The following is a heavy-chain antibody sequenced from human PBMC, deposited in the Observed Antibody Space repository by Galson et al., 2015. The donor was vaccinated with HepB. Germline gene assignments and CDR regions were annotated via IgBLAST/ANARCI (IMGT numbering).Heavy chain of an antibody. V-gene: IGHV4-34*01. CDR2: INHSGST. J-gene: IGHJ6*02. Sequence: SETLSLTCAVYGGSFSGYYWSWIRQPPGKGLEWIGEINHSGSTNYNPSLKSRVTISVDTSKNQFSPKLSSVTAADTAVYYCASSWKSHYYGMDVWGQGTTVTVSS. D-gene: IGHD1-1*01. CDR1: GGSFSGYY. CDR3: ASSWKSHYYGMDV.